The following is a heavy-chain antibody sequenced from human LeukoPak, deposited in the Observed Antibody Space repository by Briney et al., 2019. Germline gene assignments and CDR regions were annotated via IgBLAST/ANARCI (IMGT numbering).Heavy chain of an antibody. J-gene: IGHJ4*02. CDR1: GFTFSSYS. Sequence: EGSLRLSCAASGFTFSSYSMNWVRQAPGKGLEWVSSISSISSYIYYADSVKGRFTISRDNAKNSLYLQMNSLRAEDTAVYYCARGLFYYDSSGYYLDYWGQGTLVTVSS. V-gene: IGHV3-21*01. D-gene: IGHD3-22*01. CDR2: ISSISSYI. CDR3: ARGLFYYDSSGYYLDY.